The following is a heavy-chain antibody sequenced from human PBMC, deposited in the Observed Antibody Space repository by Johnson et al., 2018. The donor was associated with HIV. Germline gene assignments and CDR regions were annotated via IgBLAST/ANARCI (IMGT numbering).Heavy chain of an antibody. Sequence: QVQLVESGGGVVQPGRSLRLSCAASGFTFSSYAMHWVRQAPGKGLEWVAVISYDGSNKYYADSVKGRFTISRDNSKNTLYLQMNSLRAEDTAVYYWARWIQLWVAFDIWGQGTMVTVSS. CDR2: ISYDGSNK. J-gene: IGHJ3*02. CDR3: ARWIQLWVAFDI. CDR1: GFTFSSYA. V-gene: IGHV3-30-3*01. D-gene: IGHD5-18*01.